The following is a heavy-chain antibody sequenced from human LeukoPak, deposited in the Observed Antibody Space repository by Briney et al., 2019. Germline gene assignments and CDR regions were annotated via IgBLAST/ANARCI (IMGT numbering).Heavy chain of an antibody. V-gene: IGHV3-21*01. CDR2: ISSSSSYI. Sequence: PGGSLRLSCAASGFTFSSYSMNWVRQAPGKGLEWVSSISSSSSYIYYADSVKGRFTISRDNAKNSLYLQMNSLRAEDTAVYYCARDSGCSGGSCYSRSTYYYYYGMDVWGQGTTVTVSS. CDR1: GFTFSSYS. D-gene: IGHD2-15*01. CDR3: ARDSGCSGGSCYSRSTYYYYYGMDV. J-gene: IGHJ6*02.